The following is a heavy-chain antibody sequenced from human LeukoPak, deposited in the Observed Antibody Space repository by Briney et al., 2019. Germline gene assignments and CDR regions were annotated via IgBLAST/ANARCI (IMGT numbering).Heavy chain of an antibody. Sequence: GGSLRLSCDASGFTFSTYSMNWVRQAPGKGLEWVSSISSSGTYIYYADSLKGRFTVSRDNAKNSLSLQMSSLRAEDTAVYYCARGDSPTGYDYWGQGTLGTVSS. J-gene: IGHJ4*02. CDR1: GFTFSTYS. CDR2: ISSSGTYI. D-gene: IGHD5-12*01. CDR3: ARGDSPTGYDY. V-gene: IGHV3-21*01.